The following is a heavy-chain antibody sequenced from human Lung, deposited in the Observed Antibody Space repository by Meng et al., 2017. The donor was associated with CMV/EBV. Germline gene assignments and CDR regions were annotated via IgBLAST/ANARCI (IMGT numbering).Heavy chain of an antibody. CDR2: LIPMFGAV. V-gene: IGHV1-69*05. Sequence: SXXVSCKASGGTFSAHAISWVRQAPGQGLEWMGGLIPMFGAVNFAQNFRGRVTLTTDGSTTTAYMELRRLGYEDTALYFCARGVVHDDSNRQWDIDQWGQGTLVTVSS. J-gene: IGHJ4*02. D-gene: IGHD4-11*01. CDR3: ARGVVHDDSNRQWDIDQ. CDR1: GGTFSAHA.